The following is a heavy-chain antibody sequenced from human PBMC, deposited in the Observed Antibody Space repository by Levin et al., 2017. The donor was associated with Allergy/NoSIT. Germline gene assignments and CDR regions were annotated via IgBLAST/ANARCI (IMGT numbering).Heavy chain of an antibody. D-gene: IGHD1-1*01. J-gene: IGHJ5*02. CDR1: GGSINSADYH. Sequence: MSSETLSLTCSVSGGSINSADYHWSWIRQPPGKGLEWIGSIYHLGGTLYSPSLKSRLTMSLDTSKNQFSLQLRSVTAADTAVYYCGRTRSIGGTDLWGQGTLVSVSS. CDR3: GRTRSIGGTDL. CDR2: IYHLGGT. V-gene: IGHV4-30-4*01.